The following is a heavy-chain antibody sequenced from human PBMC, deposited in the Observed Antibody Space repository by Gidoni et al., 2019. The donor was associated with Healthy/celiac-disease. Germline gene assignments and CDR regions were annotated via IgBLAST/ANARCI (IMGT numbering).Heavy chain of an antibody. CDR1: GFTFSSHG. D-gene: IGHD6-13*01. J-gene: IGHJ6*02. CDR3: ARTKGIAAAGTESDYYGMDV. V-gene: IGHV3-33*01. CDR2: IWYDGSNK. Sequence: QVQLVESGGGVVQPGRSLRLSCAASGFTFSSHGMHWVRQAPGKGLEWVAVIWYDGSNKYYADSVKGRFTISRDNSKNTLYLQMNSLRAEDTAVYYCARTKGIAAAGTESDYYGMDVWGQGTTVTVSS.